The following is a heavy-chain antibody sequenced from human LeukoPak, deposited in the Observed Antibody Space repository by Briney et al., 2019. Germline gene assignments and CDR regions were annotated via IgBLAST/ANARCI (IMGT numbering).Heavy chain of an antibody. CDR3: ARDEGIRNGSYSSPFDY. CDR1: GGTFSSYA. J-gene: IGHJ4*02. Sequence: SVKVSCKASGGTFSSYAISWVRQAPGQGLEWMGRIIPIFGTANYAQKFQGRVTITADESTSTAYMELSSLRSEDTAVYYCARDEGIRNGSYSSPFDYWGQGTLVTVSS. V-gene: IGHV1-69*13. CDR2: IIPIFGTA. D-gene: IGHD1-26*01.